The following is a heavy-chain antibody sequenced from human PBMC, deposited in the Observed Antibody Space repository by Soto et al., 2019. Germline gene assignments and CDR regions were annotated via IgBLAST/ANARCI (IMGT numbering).Heavy chain of an antibody. Sequence: QVQLVQSGAEVKKPGASVKVSCKVSGYTLTELSMHWVRQAPGKGLEWMGGFDPEDGETIYAQKFQGRVTRTEDTSTDTAYMELSRLGSEDTAVYYCATAPLRYFDWSIPHWGQGTLVTVSS. D-gene: IGHD3-9*01. CDR2: FDPEDGET. CDR3: ATAPLRYFDWSIPH. J-gene: IGHJ4*02. V-gene: IGHV1-24*01. CDR1: GYTLTELS.